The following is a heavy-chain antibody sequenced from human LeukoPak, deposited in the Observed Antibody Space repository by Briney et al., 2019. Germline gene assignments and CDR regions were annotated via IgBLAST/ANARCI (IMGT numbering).Heavy chain of an antibody. D-gene: IGHD1-26*01. CDR2: IYSGGST. CDR3: ARESTSGSYYNDY. J-gene: IGHJ4*02. V-gene: IGHV3-53*01. Sequence: GGSLRLSCAASGFTVSSNYMSWVRQAPGKGLEWVSVIYSGGSTYYADSVKGRFTISRDNSKNTLYLQMNSLRAEDTAVYYCARESTSGSYYNDYWGQGTLVTVSS. CDR1: GFTVSSNY.